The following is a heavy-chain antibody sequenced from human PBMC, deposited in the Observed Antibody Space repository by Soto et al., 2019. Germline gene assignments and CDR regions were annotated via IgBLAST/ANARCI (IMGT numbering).Heavy chain of an antibody. CDR2: VHYRGSS. CDR3: AREYSSSWTVSGGLEV. CDR1: GGSISSAGFY. D-gene: IGHD6-13*01. J-gene: IGHJ6*02. V-gene: IGHV4-31*03. Sequence: QVQLRESGPGLVRPSQTLSLTCTVSGGSISSAGFYWTWIRQHPGKGLEWIGYVHYRGSSDYNPSLKSRVTISVDTSKNQMSLKLTSLTAADSAIYYCAREYSSSWTVSGGLEVWGQGTTVTVS.